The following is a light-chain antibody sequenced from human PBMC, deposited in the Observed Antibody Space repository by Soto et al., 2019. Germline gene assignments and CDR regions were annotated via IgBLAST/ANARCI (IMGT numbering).Light chain of an antibody. CDR2: DAS. J-gene: IGKJ5*01. CDR1: ETVSSY. V-gene: IGKV3-11*01. CDR3: QQSYSTLIT. Sequence: IVLTQSPVTLSLSPGDRATLACRASETVSSYLLWYQQKPGQDPRLLIYDASERATGIPARFSGSGSETDFTLTISSLEPEDFATYYCQQSYSTLITFGQGTRLEI.